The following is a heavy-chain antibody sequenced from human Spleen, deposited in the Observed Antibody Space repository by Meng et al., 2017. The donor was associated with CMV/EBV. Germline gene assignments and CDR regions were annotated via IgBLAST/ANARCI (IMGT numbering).Heavy chain of an antibody. CDR3: ARDQRFLEWLLPHDAFDI. D-gene: IGHD3-3*01. CDR1: GFTFSSYW. J-gene: IGHJ3*02. Sequence: GESLKISCAASGFTFSSYWMSWVRQAPGKGLEWVANIKQDGSEKYYVDSVKGRFTISRDNAKNSLYLQMNSLRAEDTAVYYCARDQRFLEWLLPHDAFDIWGQGTMVTVSS. CDR2: IKQDGSEK. V-gene: IGHV3-7*01.